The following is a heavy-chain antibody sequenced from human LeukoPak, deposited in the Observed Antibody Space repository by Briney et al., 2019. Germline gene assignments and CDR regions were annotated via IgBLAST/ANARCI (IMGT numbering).Heavy chain of an antibody. J-gene: IGHJ6*03. Sequence: PSQTLSLTCTVSGGSISSGGYYWSWIRQHPGKGLEWIGHIAESGSTYYSPSLKSRVTISVDTSKNQFSLKLSSVTAADTAVYYCARVGYSYSINDWSRTGLGAYPTKYYYYMDVWGKGTTVTVSS. V-gene: IGHV4-31*03. CDR1: GGSISSGGYY. CDR3: ARVGYSYSINDWSRTGLGAYPTKYYYYMDV. CDR2: IAESGST. D-gene: IGHD5-18*01.